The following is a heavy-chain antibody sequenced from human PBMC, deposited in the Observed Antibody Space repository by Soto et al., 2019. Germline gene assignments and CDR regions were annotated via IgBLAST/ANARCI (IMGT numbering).Heavy chain of an antibody. D-gene: IGHD2-8*01. CDR2: ISSSSYI. CDR1: GFTFSSYS. J-gene: IGHJ4*02. Sequence: LRLSCAASGFTFSSYSMNWVRQAPGKGLEWVSSISSSSYIYYADSVKGRFTISRDNAKNSLYLQMNSLRAEDTAVYYCEGGERDQRYCTNGVCYTGGGYWGQGTLVTVSS. CDR3: EGGERDQRYCTNGVCYTGGGY. V-gene: IGHV3-21*01.